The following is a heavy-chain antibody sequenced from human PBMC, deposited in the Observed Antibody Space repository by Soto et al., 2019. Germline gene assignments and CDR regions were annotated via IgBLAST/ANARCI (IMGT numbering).Heavy chain of an antibody. J-gene: IGHJ4*02. CDR3: ARANDITPSE. D-gene: IGHD1-20*01. V-gene: IGHV4-4*07. CDR2: IHTSGST. CDR1: GGSISSYY. Sequence: SETLSLTCTVSGGSISSYYWTWIRQPAGKGLEWIGRIHTSGSTNYNPSLRSRVTMSVDTSKKHFSLKLTSVTAADTAVYYCARANDITPSEWGQGTLVTSPQ.